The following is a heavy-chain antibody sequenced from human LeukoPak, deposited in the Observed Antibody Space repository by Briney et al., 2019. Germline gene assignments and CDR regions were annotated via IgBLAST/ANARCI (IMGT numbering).Heavy chain of an antibody. V-gene: IGHV3-53*01. CDR1: GFTVSSNY. Sequence: PGGSLRLSCAAFGFTVSSNYMSWVRQAPGKGLEWVSVIFGGGGTYYGDSVRGRFTISRDTSKNTLFLQMNSLRADDTAMYYCARGQGAWGQGTLVTVSS. CDR2: IFGGGGT. CDR3: ARGQGA. J-gene: IGHJ5*02.